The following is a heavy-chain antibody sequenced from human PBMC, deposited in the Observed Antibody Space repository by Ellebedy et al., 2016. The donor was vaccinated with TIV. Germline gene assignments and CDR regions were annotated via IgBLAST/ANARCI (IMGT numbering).Heavy chain of an antibody. J-gene: IGHJ6*02. Sequence: ASVKVSXXASGYTFTGYYMHWVRQAPGQGLEWMGWINPNSGGTNYAQKFQGWVTMTRDTSISTAYMELSRLRSDDTAVYYCARDRGPMVRRLQYNYGMDVWGQGTTVTVSS. CDR3: ARDRGPMVRRLQYNYGMDV. V-gene: IGHV1-2*04. CDR1: GYTFTGYY. CDR2: INPNSGGT. D-gene: IGHD3-10*01.